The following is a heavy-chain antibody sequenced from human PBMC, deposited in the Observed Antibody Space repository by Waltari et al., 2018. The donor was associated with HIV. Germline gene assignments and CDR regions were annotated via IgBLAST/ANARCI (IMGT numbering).Heavy chain of an antibody. D-gene: IGHD3-3*01. J-gene: IGHJ4*02. CDR1: GLPSLIYH. V-gene: IGHV3-53*01. CDR2: IYSGGST. CDR3: ARAPLLRFGSGYFDY. Sequence: EVQVAESGGGLIPPRGQRSLSCLASGLPSLIYHPPAARHAQGKGLEWGSVIYSGGSTYYADSVKVRFTISRDNSKNTLYLQMNSLRAEDTAVYYCARAPLLRFGSGYFDYWGQGTLVTVSS.